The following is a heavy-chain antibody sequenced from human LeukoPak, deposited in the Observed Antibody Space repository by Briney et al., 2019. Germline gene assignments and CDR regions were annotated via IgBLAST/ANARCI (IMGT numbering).Heavy chain of an antibody. CDR1: GGSISGSSYY. CDR2: IYYSGST. V-gene: IGHV4-39*01. J-gene: IGHJ4*02. D-gene: IGHD2-15*01. Sequence: SETLSLTCTVSGGSISGSSYYWGWIRQPPGKGLEWIGSIYYSGSTYYNPSLKSRVTISVDTSKNQFSLKLSSVTAADTAVYYCARCCSGGSCFPGYWGQGTLVTVSS. CDR3: ARCCSGGSCFPGY.